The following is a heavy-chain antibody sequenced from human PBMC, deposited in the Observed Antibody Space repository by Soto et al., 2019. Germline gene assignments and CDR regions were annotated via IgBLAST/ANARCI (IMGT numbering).Heavy chain of an antibody. Sequence: PGGSLRLSCAASGFTFSNAWMNWVRQAPGKGLEWVGRIKSKTDGGTTDYAAPVKGRFTISRDDSKNTLYLQMNSLKTEDTAVYYCTTDPYYDSSGTLPGNDAFDIWGQGTMVTVSS. V-gene: IGHV3-15*07. CDR2: IKSKTDGGTT. D-gene: IGHD3-22*01. CDR1: GFTFSNAW. CDR3: TTDPYYDSSGTLPGNDAFDI. J-gene: IGHJ3*02.